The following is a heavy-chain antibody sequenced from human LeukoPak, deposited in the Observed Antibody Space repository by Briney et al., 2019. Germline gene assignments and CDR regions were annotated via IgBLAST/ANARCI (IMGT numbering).Heavy chain of an antibody. D-gene: IGHD6-6*01. J-gene: IGHJ6*03. Sequence: PSETLSLTCTVSGGSISSSSYYWGWIRQPPGKGLEWIGSIYYSGSTYYNPSLKSRVTISVDTSKNQFSLKLSSVTAADTAVYYCARGASPYYYYMDVWGKGTTVTVSS. CDR3: ARGASPYYYYMDV. CDR2: IYYSGST. CDR1: GGSISSSSYY. V-gene: IGHV4-39*01.